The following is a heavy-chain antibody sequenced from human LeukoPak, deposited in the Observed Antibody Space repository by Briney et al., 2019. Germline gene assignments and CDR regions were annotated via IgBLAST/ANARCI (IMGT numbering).Heavy chain of an antibody. CDR3: ARGRGARYYDSSGLYYFDY. Sequence: ASVKVSCKASGYPFTDFYIHWVRQAPGQGLEWMGWINPNSGGTKYAQNFQGRVTMTRDTSINTAYMDLSRLTSDDTAVYYCARGRGARYYDSSGLYYFDYWGQGTLVTVSS. J-gene: IGHJ4*02. CDR1: GYPFTDFY. CDR2: INPNSGGT. V-gene: IGHV1-2*02. D-gene: IGHD3-22*01.